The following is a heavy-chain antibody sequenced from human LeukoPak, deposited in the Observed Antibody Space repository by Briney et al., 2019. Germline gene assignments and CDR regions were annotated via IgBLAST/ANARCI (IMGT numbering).Heavy chain of an antibody. CDR3: ARATTWNPWYFDY. CDR2: IHYSGTT. V-gene: IGHV4-59*01. Sequence: PSEPLSLTCTVSGDSITDYYWTWIRQPPGKGLEWIGYIHYSGTTNYNPSLKSRVTISLDTSKNQFSLRLSSMTAADTAVYYCARATTWNPWYFDYWGQGSLVTVSS. J-gene: IGHJ4*02. CDR1: GDSITDYY. D-gene: IGHD1-1*01.